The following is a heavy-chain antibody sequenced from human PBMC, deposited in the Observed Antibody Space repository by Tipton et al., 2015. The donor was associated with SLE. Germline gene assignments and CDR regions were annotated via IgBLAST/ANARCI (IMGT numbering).Heavy chain of an antibody. CDR2: LRTGGTYI. CDR3: ARTLKYYDPHAFDM. J-gene: IGHJ3*02. CDR1: GFTFSDYT. Sequence: SLRLSCAASGFTFSDYTMHWVRQAPGKGLEWVSSLRTGGTYIHYAVSVRGRFTISRDNVKNSLYLQMESLRAEDTAIYYCARTLKYYDPHAFDMWGQGTMVTVSS. V-gene: IGHV3-21*01. D-gene: IGHD3-22*01.